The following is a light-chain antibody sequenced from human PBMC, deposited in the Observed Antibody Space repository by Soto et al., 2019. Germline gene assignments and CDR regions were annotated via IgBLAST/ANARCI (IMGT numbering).Light chain of an antibody. J-gene: IGKJ1*01. V-gene: IGKV3-15*01. CDR1: QSVSSN. CDR3: QQYNNWPS. Sequence: EIVMTQSPATLSVSPGERATLSCRASQSVSSNLAWYQQKPGQAPRLLIDGASTRATGIPARFSGRGSGTEFTLTISSLQSEDFEVYYCQQYNNWPSFGQGTKVEIK. CDR2: GAS.